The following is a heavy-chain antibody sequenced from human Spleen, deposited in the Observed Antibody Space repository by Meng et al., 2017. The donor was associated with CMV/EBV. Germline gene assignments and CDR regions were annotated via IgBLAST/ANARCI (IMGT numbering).Heavy chain of an antibody. CDR3: VRLHLYGGDYFDN. Sequence: GGSLRLSCAASGFTFSSYSMNWVRQAPGKGLEWVSSISSSSSYIYYADSVKGRFTISRDNAKNSLCLQMSSLRAEDTAVYYCVRLHLYGGDYFDNWGQGTLVTVSS. D-gene: IGHD3-16*01. J-gene: IGHJ4*02. CDR2: ISSSSSYI. CDR1: GFTFSSYS. V-gene: IGHV3-21*01.